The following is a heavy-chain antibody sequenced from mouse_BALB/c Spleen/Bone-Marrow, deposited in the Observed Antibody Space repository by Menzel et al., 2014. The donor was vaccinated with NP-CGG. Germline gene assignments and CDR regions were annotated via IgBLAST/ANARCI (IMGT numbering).Heavy chain of an antibody. Sequence: EVQLQQSGGGLVQPGGSLKLSCAASGFDFSRYWMSWVRQAPGKGLEWIGEINPDSSTINYTPSLKDKFIISRDNAKNTLYLQMSKVRSEDTALYYRARLYYYGLQDYWGQGTALTVSS. CDR3: ARLYYYGLQDY. V-gene: IGHV4-1*02. J-gene: IGHJ2*01. CDR2: INPDSSTI. CDR1: GFDFSRYW. D-gene: IGHD1-1*01.